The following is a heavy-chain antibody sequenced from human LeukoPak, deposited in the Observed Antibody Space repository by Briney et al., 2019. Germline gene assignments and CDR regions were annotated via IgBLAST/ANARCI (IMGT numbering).Heavy chain of an antibody. CDR3: ERHVAEAGEYNWFDP. D-gene: IGHD6-19*01. J-gene: IGHJ5*02. Sequence: PSETLSLTCAVSGYSISSGYYWGWIRQPPGKGLEWSGSIYHSGSTYYNPSLKSRVTLSVDTSKNQFSLKLSSVTAADTAVYYCERHVAEAGEYNWFDPWGQGTLVTVSS. CDR2: IYHSGST. CDR1: GYSISSGYY. V-gene: IGHV4-38-2*01.